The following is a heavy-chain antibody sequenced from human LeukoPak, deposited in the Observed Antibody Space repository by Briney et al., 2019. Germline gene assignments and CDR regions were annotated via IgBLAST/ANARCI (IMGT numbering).Heavy chain of an antibody. D-gene: IGHD3-22*01. Sequence: PSETLSLTCTVSGGSISSSSYYWGWIRQPPGKGLEWIGEINHSGSTNYNPSLKSRVTISVDTSKNQFSLKLSSVTAADTAVYYCARGGYYYYYYYYMDVWGKGTTVTVSS. CDR3: ARGGYYYYYYYYMDV. J-gene: IGHJ6*03. CDR1: GGSISSSSYY. CDR2: INHSGST. V-gene: IGHV4-39*07.